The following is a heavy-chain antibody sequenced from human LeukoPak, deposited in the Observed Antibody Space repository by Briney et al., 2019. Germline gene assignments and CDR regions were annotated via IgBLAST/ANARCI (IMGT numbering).Heavy chain of an antibody. Sequence: SETLSLTCTVSGGSISSGSYYWSWIRQPAGKGLEWIGRIYTSGSTNYNPSLKSRVTISVDTSKNQFSLKLSSVTAADTAVYYCARMDYYDSSGAFDTWGQGTMVTVSS. V-gene: IGHV4-61*02. CDR1: GGSISSGSYY. D-gene: IGHD3-22*01. CDR2: IYTSGST. J-gene: IGHJ3*02. CDR3: ARMDYYDSSGAFDT.